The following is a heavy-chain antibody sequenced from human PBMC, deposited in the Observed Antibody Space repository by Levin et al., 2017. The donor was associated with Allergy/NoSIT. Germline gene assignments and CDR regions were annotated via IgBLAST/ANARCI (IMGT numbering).Heavy chain of an antibody. CDR1: GFTFRSYG. Sequence: PGGSLRLSCAASGFTFRSYGMHWVRQAPGKGLEWVTSISYGGSSDYFADSVKGRFSISRDNSDNTLYLHMSSLRPEGTAVYYCATDRCSGGACSPDYWGQGTLGTVSS. CDR3: ATDRCSGGACSPDY. CDR2: ISYGGSSD. D-gene: IGHD2-15*01. V-gene: IGHV3-30*03. J-gene: IGHJ4*02.